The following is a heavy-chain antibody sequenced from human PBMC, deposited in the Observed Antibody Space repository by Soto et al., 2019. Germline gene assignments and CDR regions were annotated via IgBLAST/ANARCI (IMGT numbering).Heavy chain of an antibody. CDR2: IWYDGGNK. V-gene: IGHV3-33*01. J-gene: IGHJ4*02. D-gene: IGHD6-19*01. CDR3: ARDGQWLPRDGLRSSYYFDY. CDR1: GFTFSGNV. Sequence: QVQLVESGGGVFQLGSPLRLSFAALGFTFSGNVLPGVRQVQGRGLEWVAVIWYDGGNKYYADSVKGRFTISRDNSKNTLYLQMNSLRAEDTAVYYCARDGQWLPRDGLRSSYYFDYWGQGTLVTVSS.